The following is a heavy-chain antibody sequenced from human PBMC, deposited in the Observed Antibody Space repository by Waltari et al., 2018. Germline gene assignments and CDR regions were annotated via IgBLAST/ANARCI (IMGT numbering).Heavy chain of an antibody. CDR1: GDSISSSYW. Sequence: QLQLQESGPGLVKPSGTLSLTCTVSGDSISSSYWWSWVRQPPGKGLEWIGQIHGSGRTNYNPSLESRVTISLDTSNNQFSLKVTSATASDTAVYYCALDRGRGLYLDSWGQGALVTVSP. J-gene: IGHJ4*02. D-gene: IGHD2-15*01. CDR3: ALDRGRGLYLDS. CDR2: IHGSGRT. V-gene: IGHV4-4*02.